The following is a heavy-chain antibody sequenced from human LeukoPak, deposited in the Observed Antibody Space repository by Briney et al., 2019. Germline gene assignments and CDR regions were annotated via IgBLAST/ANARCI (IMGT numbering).Heavy chain of an antibody. CDR1: GGTFSSYA. J-gene: IGHJ5*02. Sequence: SVKVSCKASGGTFSSYAISWVRQAPAQGLEWTGGIIPIFGTANYPQKFQGRVTITTDESTSTAYMELSSLRSEDTAVYYCARDYDFWSGYTLTNWFDPWGQGTLVTVSS. D-gene: IGHD3-3*01. V-gene: IGHV1-69*05. CDR2: IIPIFGTA. CDR3: ARDYDFWSGYTLTNWFDP.